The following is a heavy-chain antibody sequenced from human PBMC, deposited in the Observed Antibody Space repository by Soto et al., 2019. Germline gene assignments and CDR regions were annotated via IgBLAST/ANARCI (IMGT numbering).Heavy chain of an antibody. Sequence: ASVKVSCKASGYTFTSYGISWVRQAPGQGLEWMGWISAYNGNTNYAQKLQGRVTMTTDTSTSTAYMELRSLRVEDTAVHYCENHLMTTVTKGGIDNWGQGTLVTVSS. CDR1: GYTFTSYG. V-gene: IGHV1-18*01. CDR2: ISAYNGNT. CDR3: ENHLMTTVTKGGIDN. D-gene: IGHD4-17*01. J-gene: IGHJ4*02.